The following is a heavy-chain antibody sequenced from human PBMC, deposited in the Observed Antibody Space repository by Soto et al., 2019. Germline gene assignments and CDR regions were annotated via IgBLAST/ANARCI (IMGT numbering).Heavy chain of an antibody. D-gene: IGHD5-18*01. V-gene: IGHV1-69*01. CDR1: GGTFSSYA. CDR2: IIPIFGTA. CDR3: AASGYSSDYYYGMDV. J-gene: IGHJ6*02. Sequence: ASVKVSCKASGGTFSSYAISWLRQAPGQGLEWMGGIIPIFGTANYAQKFQGRVTITADESTSTAYMELSSLRSEDTAVYYCAASGYSSDYYYGMDVWGQGTTVTVSS.